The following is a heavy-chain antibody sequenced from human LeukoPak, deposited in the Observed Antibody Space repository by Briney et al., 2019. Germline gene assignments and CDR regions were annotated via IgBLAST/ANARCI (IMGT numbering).Heavy chain of an antibody. V-gene: IGHV1-2*06. CDR3: VRMSFGGWYYYGSGSSDY. Sequence: ASVKVSCKASGYTFTGYYMHWVRQAPGQGLEWMGRINPNSGGTNYAQKFQGRVTMTRDTSISTAYMELSRLRSDDTAVYYCVRMSFGGWYYYGSGSSDYWGQGTRVTVSS. CDR1: GYTFTGYY. D-gene: IGHD3-10*01. CDR2: INPNSGGT. J-gene: IGHJ4*02.